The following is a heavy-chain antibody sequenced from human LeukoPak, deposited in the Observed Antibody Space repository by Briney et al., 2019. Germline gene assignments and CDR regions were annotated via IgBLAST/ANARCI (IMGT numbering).Heavy chain of an antibody. CDR1: GYTFTGYY. D-gene: IGHD6-13*01. J-gene: IGHJ4*02. Sequence: ASVKVSCKASGYTFTGYYMHWVRQAPGQGLEWMGWINPNSGGTNYAQKFQDRVTMTRDTSISTAYMELSRLRSDDTAVYYCARVPRIAAAGSYFDYWGQGTLVTVSS. V-gene: IGHV1-2*02. CDR3: ARVPRIAAAGSYFDY. CDR2: INPNSGGT.